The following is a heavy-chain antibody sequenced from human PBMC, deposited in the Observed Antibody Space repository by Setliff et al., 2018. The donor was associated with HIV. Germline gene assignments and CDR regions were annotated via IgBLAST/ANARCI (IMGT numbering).Heavy chain of an antibody. CDR2: IHSSGNT. J-gene: IGHJ4*02. D-gene: IGHD1-1*01. CDR1: GGSISNYY. Sequence: PSETLSLTCTVSGGSISNYYWTWIRQPPGRGLEWIGYIHSSGNTNYNPSLKSRVTISVDTSKNQFSLKLNAVTAADTAVYYCARRPPLTTGREYYFDFWGQGTLVTVSS. V-gene: IGHV4-59*08. CDR3: ARRPPLTTGREYYFDF.